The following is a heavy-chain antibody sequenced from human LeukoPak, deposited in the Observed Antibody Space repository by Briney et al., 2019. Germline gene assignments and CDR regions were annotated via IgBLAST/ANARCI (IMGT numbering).Heavy chain of an antibody. CDR3: ARGSRYCGGDCYSPWRGQGS. Sequence: SGTLSLTYAVSGGSISSSNWWSWVRQPAGKGLEWIGEIYHSGSTNYNPSLKSRVTISVDKSKNQFSLKLSSVTAAHTAVYYCARGSRYCGGDCYSPWRGQGSWGQGTLVTVSS. J-gene: IGHJ5*02. CDR2: IYHSGST. V-gene: IGHV4-4*02. CDR1: GGSISSSNW. D-gene: IGHD2-21*02.